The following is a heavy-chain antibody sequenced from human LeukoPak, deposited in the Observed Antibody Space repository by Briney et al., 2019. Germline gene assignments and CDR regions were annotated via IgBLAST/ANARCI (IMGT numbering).Heavy chain of an antibody. J-gene: IGHJ3*02. V-gene: IGHV4-59*01. CDR3: ARDSIFQQLTRGAFDI. CDR2: IYYSGST. Sequence: SETLSLTCTVSGGSISSYSWSWIRQPPGKGLEWIGYIYYSGSTNYNPSLKSRVTISVDTSKNQFSLKLSSVTAADTAVYYCARDSIFQQLTRGAFDIWGQGTMVTVSS. CDR1: GGSISSYS. D-gene: IGHD6-13*01.